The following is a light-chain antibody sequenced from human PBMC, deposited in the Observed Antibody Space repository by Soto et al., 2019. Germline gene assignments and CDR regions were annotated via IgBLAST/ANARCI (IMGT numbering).Light chain of an antibody. CDR2: DAS. V-gene: IGKV1-5*01. J-gene: IGKJ1*01. CDR3: LHHNSYPLWT. Sequence: DIQMTQSPSTLSASVVGIGIRAFLASQSISNSLAWYQQKPGKAPNLLIYDASTLERGVPSRFSGTGSGTEFTLTIDSLQPDDFATYYCLHHNSYPLWTFGQGTKVDIK. CDR1: QSISNS.